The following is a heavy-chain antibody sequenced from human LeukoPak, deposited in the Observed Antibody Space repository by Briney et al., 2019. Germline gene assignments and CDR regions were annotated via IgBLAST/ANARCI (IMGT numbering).Heavy chain of an antibody. CDR2: IYTSGST. Sequence: SETLSLTCTVSGGSISSYYWSWIRQPAGKGLEWIGCIYTSGSTNYNPSLKSRVTISVDKSKNQFSLKLSSVTAADTAVYYCARAAGTRRPPGGYDSGWFDPWGQGTLVTVSS. J-gene: IGHJ5*02. CDR1: GGSISSYY. CDR3: ARAAGTRRPPGGYDSGWFDP. D-gene: IGHD5-12*01. V-gene: IGHV4-4*07.